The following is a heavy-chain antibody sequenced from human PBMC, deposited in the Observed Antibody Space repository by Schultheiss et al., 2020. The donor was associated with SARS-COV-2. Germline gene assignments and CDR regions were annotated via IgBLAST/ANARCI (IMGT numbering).Heavy chain of an antibody. CDR1: GFTFSDYY. D-gene: IGHD4-17*01. CDR2: ISSSGSTI. CDR3: ASTVTRNYYYGMDV. J-gene: IGHJ6*02. Sequence: GGSLRLSCAASGFTFSDYYMSWIRQAPGKGLEWVSYISSSGSTIYYADSVKGRFTISRDNAKNSLYLQMNSLRAEDTAVYYCASTVTRNYYYGMDVWGQGTTVTVSS. V-gene: IGHV3-11*04.